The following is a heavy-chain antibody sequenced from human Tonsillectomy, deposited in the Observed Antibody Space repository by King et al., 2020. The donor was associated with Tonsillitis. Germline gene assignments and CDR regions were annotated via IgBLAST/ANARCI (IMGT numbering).Heavy chain of an antibody. D-gene: IGHD2-15*01. Sequence: VQLVESGGGLVKPGGSLRLSCTASGFTFGSYSMTWVRQAPGNGLQWVSSISSRSSYIYSADSVKGRFTISRDNAKDSLYLQMNCLRAEDTARYYCARVGLYCSGGSCGLDNWGPGTLVTVS. CDR3: ARVGLYCSGGSCGLDN. V-gene: IGHV3-21*06. CDR2: ISSRSSYI. J-gene: IGHJ4*02. CDR1: GFTFGSYS.